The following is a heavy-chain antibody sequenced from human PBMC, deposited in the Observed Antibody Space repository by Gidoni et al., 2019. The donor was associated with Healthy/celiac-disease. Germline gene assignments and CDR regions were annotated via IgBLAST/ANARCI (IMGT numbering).Heavy chain of an antibody. CDR3: ARDSSVPAAIPPNLYYYCGMDV. CDR1: VVTFGSDS. D-gene: IGHD2-2*02. V-gene: IGHV3-21*01. Sequence: EVQLVESGGGLVKPGGSLRVSCAAAVVTFGSDSMTWVRQAPGKGLAWVSSISSSSSYIYYSDSVKARFIISRENANNSLYLQMNSLRAEDTAVYYCARDSSVPAAIPPNLYYYCGMDVWGQGTTVTVSS. J-gene: IGHJ6*02. CDR2: ISSSSSYI.